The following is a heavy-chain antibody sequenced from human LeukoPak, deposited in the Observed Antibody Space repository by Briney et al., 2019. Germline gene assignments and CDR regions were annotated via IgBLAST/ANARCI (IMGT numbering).Heavy chain of an antibody. V-gene: IGHV4-31*03. CDR2: IYYSGST. CDR1: GGSISSGGYY. J-gene: IGHJ3*02. Sequence: SETLSLTCTVSGGSISSGGYYWSWIRQHPGKGLEWIGYIYYSGSTYYNPSLKSRVTISVDTSKNQFSLKLSSVPAADTAVYYCARVGYYYDSSGSLNAFDIWGQGTMVTVSS. D-gene: IGHD3-22*01. CDR3: ARVGYYYDSSGSLNAFDI.